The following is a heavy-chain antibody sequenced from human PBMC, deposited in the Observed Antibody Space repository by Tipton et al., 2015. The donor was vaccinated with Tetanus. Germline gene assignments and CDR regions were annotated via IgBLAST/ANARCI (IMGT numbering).Heavy chain of an antibody. D-gene: IGHD4-11*01. CDR1: GDSVSTGNFY. Sequence: TLSLTCTVYGDSVSTGNFYWNWKRQPPGKDLEWIANIHQRVIANSNPSLKSRMSIYIATSQNQFSLRLTSVTAADTAVYFCARNVYTVTNDAFDIWGHGTLVNVSS. CDR2: IHQRVIA. J-gene: IGHJ3*02. V-gene: IGHV4-30-4*01. CDR3: ARNVYTVTNDAFDI.